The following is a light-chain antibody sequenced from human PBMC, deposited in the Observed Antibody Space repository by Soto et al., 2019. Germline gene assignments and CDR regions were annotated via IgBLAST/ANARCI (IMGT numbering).Light chain of an antibody. CDR2: DAS. Sequence: EIVLTQSAATPSLSPGERATLSCRSSQSVSSYLAWYQQKSGQAPRLLIYDASNRATGIPARFSGSGSGTDFTLTISSLEPEDFAVYYCQQRSNWPRLTFGGGTKVDI. J-gene: IGKJ4*01. CDR1: QSVSSY. V-gene: IGKV3-11*01. CDR3: QQRSNWPRLT.